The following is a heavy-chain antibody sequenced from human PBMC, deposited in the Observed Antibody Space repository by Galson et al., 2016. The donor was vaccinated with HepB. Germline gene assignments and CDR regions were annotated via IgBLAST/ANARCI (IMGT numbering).Heavy chain of an antibody. V-gene: IGHV1-3*01. CDR1: GYTFTTYA. Sequence: SVKVSCKASGYTFTTYAIHWVRQAPGQRLEWIGWINGGNGNTKYSQNLQGRVTLTRDTSASTAYMELSSLTSEDTTVYYCTRTNPVGPINYYYYFNMDVWGQGTTVTVSS. CDR3: TRTNPVGPINYYYYFNMDV. CDR2: INGGNGNT. J-gene: IGHJ6*02. D-gene: IGHD1-26*01.